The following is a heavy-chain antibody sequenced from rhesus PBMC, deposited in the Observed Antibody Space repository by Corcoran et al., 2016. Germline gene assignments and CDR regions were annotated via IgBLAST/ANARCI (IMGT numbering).Heavy chain of an antibody. CDR2: IYGSSLST. Sequence: QVQLQESGPGVVKPSETLSLTCAVSGGSISDSYRWSWIHQPPGKGLEWIGHIYGSSLSTNYNPSLKSRVTISKDASKNQFSLNLSSGTAADTAVYYWARDMYGSNYLGQGVLVTVSS. CDR3: ARDMYGSNY. V-gene: IGHV4S10*01. D-gene: IGHD4-29*01. CDR1: GGSISDSYR. J-gene: IGHJ4*01.